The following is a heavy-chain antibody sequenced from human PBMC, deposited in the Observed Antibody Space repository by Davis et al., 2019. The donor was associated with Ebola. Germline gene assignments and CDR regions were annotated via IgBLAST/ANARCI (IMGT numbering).Heavy chain of an antibody. CDR3: AKDTMTTQIENWFDP. V-gene: IGHV3-23*01. CDR1: GFTFSSYW. CDR2: ISGSGGST. J-gene: IGHJ5*02. D-gene: IGHD4-17*01. Sequence: GGSLRLSCAASGFTFSSYWMSWVRQAPGKGLEWVSAISGSGGSTYYADSVKGRFTISRDNSKNTLYLQMNSLRAEGTAVYYCAKDTMTTQIENWFDPWGQGTLVTVSS.